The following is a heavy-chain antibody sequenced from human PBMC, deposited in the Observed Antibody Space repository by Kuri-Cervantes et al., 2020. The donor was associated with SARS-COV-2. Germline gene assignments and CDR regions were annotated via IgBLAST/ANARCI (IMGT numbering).Heavy chain of an antibody. CDR1: GGSFSDYY. V-gene: IGHV4-34*01. Sequence: ESLKISCAVYGGSFSDYYWSWIRQPPGKGLEWIGEINQSGSTNYNPSLKSRVTTSVDTSKNQFSLKLSSVTAADTAVYYCARDISYYYDSSGYYYYYYYMDVWGKGTTVTAP. CDR3: ARDISYYYDSSGYYYYYYYMDV. CDR2: INQSGST. D-gene: IGHD3-22*01. J-gene: IGHJ6*03.